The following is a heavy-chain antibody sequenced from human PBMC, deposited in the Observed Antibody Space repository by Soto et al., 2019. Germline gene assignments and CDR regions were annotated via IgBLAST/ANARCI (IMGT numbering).Heavy chain of an antibody. Sequence: QAQLVQSGAEMKKPGASVKVSCKATGYTFSAYTMNWVRQAPGQRLDWRGWFNAGIGKPKYSQNSQGRVSSTRDSSASTVYMELTGLTSEDTAVYYCARDTETLGPRANDALDIWGQGTMVTVSS. CDR2: FNAGIGKP. J-gene: IGHJ3*02. CDR1: GYTFSAYT. V-gene: IGHV1-3*01. CDR3: ARDTETLGPRANDALDI. D-gene: IGHD3-3*02.